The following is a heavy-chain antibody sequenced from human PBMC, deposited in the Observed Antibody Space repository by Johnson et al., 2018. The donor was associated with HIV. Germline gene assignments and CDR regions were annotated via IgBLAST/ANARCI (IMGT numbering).Heavy chain of an antibody. J-gene: IGHJ3*02. Sequence: QVQLVESGGGVVQPGRSLRLSCAASGFTFSSYAMHWVRQAPGKGLEWVAVISYDGSNKYYADSVKGRFTISRDNSKNTLHLQMNSLRPEDTAVYYGARERVAVTGPTRACDIWGQGTMVIVSS. CDR1: GFTFSSYA. D-gene: IGHD6-19*01. CDR2: ISYDGSNK. V-gene: IGHV3-30-3*01. CDR3: ARERVAVTGPTRACDI.